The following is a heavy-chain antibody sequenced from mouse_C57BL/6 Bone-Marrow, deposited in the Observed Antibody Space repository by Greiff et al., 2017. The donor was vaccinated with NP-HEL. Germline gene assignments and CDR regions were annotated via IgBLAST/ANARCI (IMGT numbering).Heavy chain of an antibody. CDR3: AQNYYGSSDYYAMDY. CDR1: GYTFTDHT. D-gene: IGHD1-1*01. Sequence: VQLQQPDAELVKPGASVKISCKVSGYTFTDHTIHWMKQRPEQGLEWIGYIYPRDGSTKYNEKFKGKATLTADKSSSTAYMQLNSLTSEDSAVYFCAQNYYGSSDYYAMDYWGQGTSVTVSS. V-gene: IGHV1-78*01. J-gene: IGHJ4*01. CDR2: IYPRDGST.